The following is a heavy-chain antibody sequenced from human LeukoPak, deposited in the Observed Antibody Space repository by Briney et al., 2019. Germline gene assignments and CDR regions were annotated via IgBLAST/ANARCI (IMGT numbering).Heavy chain of an antibody. CDR2: IYYSGST. CDR1: GGSISSGGYY. CDR3: ARGTEYYDILTGYYRGLLDY. J-gene: IGHJ4*02. D-gene: IGHD3-9*01. Sequence: SQTLSLTCTVSGGSISSGGYYWSWIRQHPGKGLEWIGYIYYSGSTYYNPSLKSRVTISVDTSKNQFSLKLSSVTAADTAVYYCARGTEYYDILTGYYRGLLDYWGQGTLVTVSS. V-gene: IGHV4-31*03.